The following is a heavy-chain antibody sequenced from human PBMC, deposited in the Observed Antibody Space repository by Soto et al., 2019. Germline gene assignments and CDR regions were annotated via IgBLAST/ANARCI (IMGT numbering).Heavy chain of an antibody. V-gene: IGHV1-18*01. Sequence: QVQLVQSGAEVKKPGASVKVSCKASGYTFTSYGISWVRQALGQGLEWMGWISAYNGNTNYAQKLQGRVTMTTDTSTSRAHLVLWSLRSANTGLYYCVRDSRPLVEYYHSRGYPDRAPRNWYFDLWGRGTLDTVSS. CDR3: VRDSRPLVEYYHSRGYPDRAPRNWYFDL. CDR2: ISAYNGNT. D-gene: IGHD3-22*01. CDR1: GYTFTSYG. J-gene: IGHJ2*01.